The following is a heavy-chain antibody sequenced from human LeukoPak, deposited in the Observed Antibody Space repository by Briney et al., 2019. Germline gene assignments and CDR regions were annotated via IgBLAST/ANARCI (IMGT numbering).Heavy chain of an antibody. D-gene: IGHD5-18*01. CDR1: GSTVSSYG. J-gene: IGHJ3*02. CDR3: ARDLFVGYSYGRSYDFDI. V-gene: IGHV3-23*01. Sequence: NPGGSPSLACAPSGSTVSSYGMSWGRQAPGKGLEWVSAISGGGGITYYAEAVKGRFTISRDNSKNTLYLQMNSLRAEDTAVYYCARDLFVGYSYGRSYDFDIWGEGTMVTVSS. CDR2: ISGGGGIT.